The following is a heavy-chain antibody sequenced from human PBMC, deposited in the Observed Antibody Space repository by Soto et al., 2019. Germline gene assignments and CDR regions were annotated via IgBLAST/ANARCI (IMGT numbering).Heavy chain of an antibody. J-gene: IGHJ5*02. Sequence: EVQLVESGGGLVQPGGSLRLACAASGFTVSRNYMTWVRQAPGKGLEGVSVIASGGSTYYADSVKGRFTISRDNSKNTLYLQMNSLRAEDTAVYYGARSGGNYWSDPWGQGTLVPVSS. CDR1: GFTVSRNY. CDR3: ARSGGNYWSDP. CDR2: IASGGST. D-gene: IGHD1-7*01. V-gene: IGHV3-66*01.